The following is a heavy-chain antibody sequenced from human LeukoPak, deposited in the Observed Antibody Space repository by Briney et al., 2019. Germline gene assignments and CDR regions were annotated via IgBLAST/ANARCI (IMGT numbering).Heavy chain of an antibody. CDR2: IYYSGST. D-gene: IGHD3-10*01. V-gene: IGHV4-39*07. J-gene: IGHJ4*02. Sequence: SETLCLTCTVSGGSLSSSSYYWGWIRQPPGKGLEWIGSIYYSGSTYYNPSLKSRVTISVDTSKNKFSLKLSSVTAADTAVYYCARDIPPYGSSDYWGQGTLVTVSS. CDR3: ARDIPPYGSSDY. CDR1: GGSLSSSSYY.